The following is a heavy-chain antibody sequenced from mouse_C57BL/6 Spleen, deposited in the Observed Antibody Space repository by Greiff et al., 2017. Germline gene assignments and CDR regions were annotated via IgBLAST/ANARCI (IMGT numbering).Heavy chain of an antibody. CDR1: GYTFTSYW. CDR3: ARRPPDAMDY. CDR2: IYPGSGST. Sequence: QVQLQQSGAELVKPGASVKMSCKASGYTFTSYWITWVKQRPGQGLEWLGDIYPGSGSTNYNEKFKSKATLTVDTSSSTAYMQLSSLTSEDSAVYYCARRPPDAMDYWGQGTSVTVSS. J-gene: IGHJ4*01. V-gene: IGHV1-55*01.